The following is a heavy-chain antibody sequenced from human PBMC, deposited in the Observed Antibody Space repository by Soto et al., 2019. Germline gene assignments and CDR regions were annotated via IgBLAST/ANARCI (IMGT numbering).Heavy chain of an antibody. CDR2: IYYSGST. CDR1: GGSISSAEYY. D-gene: IGHD1-1*01. CDR3: ARTERLGEYYFDY. Sequence: PSETLSLTCSVSGGSISSAEYYWSWIRRHPGKGLEWIGYIYYSGSTYYNPSLKSRVIVSLDTSKNQFSLKLSSVTAADTAVYYCARTERLGEYYFDYWGQGTLVTVSS. V-gene: IGHV4-31*03. J-gene: IGHJ4*02.